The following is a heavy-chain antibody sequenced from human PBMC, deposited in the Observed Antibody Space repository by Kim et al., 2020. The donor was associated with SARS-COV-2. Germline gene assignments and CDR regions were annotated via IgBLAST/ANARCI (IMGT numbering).Heavy chain of an antibody. CDR2: INGDGSST. CDR1: GFTFSNYW. Sequence: GGSLRLSCVASGFTFSNYWMHWVRQAPGKGLVWVSRINGDGSSTNYADSVKGRFTISRDNTKNTLYLQVNSLRAEDTAVYYCARVPYQFWGGYHADCWGQGTLVTVSS. CDR3: ARVPYQFWGGYHADC. V-gene: IGHV3-74*01. D-gene: IGHD3-3*01. J-gene: IGHJ4*02.